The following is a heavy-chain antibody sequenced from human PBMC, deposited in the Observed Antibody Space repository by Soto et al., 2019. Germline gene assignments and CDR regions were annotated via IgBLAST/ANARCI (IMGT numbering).Heavy chain of an antibody. V-gene: IGHV1-69*12. CDR1: GGTFSSYA. Sequence: QVQLVQSGAEVKKPGSSVKVSCKASGGTFSSYAISWVRQAPGQGLEWMGGIIPIFGTANYAQKFQGRVTITADESTSTAYVEERSVRSQDPAVYYCAVGDTAMVRGGMDVWGQGNTVTVSS. J-gene: IGHJ6*02. CDR3: AVGDTAMVRGGMDV. CDR2: IIPIFGTA. D-gene: IGHD5-18*01.